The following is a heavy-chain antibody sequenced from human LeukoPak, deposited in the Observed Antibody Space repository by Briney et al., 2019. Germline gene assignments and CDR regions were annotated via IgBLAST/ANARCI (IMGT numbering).Heavy chain of an antibody. CDR3: ARDTSGWYRWFDP. V-gene: IGHV3-7*01. Sequence: AGSLRLSCAASGFTFSTYWMSWVRQAPGKGLEWVANIKEDGSKRYYVDSVRGRFSTTRDNAKNSLYLQMNSLRAEDTAVYYCARDTSGWYRWFDPWGQGTLVTVSS. D-gene: IGHD6-19*01. J-gene: IGHJ5*02. CDR1: GFTFSTYW. CDR2: IKEDGSKR.